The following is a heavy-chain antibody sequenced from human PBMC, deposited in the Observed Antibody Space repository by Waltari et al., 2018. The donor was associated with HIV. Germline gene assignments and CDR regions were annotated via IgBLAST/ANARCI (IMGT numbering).Heavy chain of an antibody. D-gene: IGHD2-21*02. CDR1: GYTLSDYG. CDR3: ARTNYGGDSLSCDY. Sequence: QVQLVQSGDEVKKPGASVKVSCKASGYTLSDYGISWVRQAPGQGLEWMGWISASNGDTNYAQKFQGRVTLTTGTSTNTGYMDLRNLGFDDTAVYFCARTNYGGDSLSCDYWGQGTVITVSS. V-gene: IGHV1-18*01. CDR2: ISASNGDT. J-gene: IGHJ4*02.